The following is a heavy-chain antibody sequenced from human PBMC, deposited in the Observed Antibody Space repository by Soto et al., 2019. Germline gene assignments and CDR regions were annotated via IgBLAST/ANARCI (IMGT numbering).Heavy chain of an antibody. CDR2: IYYSGST. CDR1: GGSISSYY. J-gene: IGHJ6*03. D-gene: IGHD6-6*01. V-gene: IGHV4-59*08. CDR3: ARTTYSSSGVMGGYYYYYMDV. Sequence: SETLSLTCTVSGGSISSYYWSWIRQPPGKGLEWIGYIYYSGSTNYNPSLKSRVTISVDTSKNQFSLKLSSVTAADTAVYYCARTTYSSSGVMGGYYYYYMDVWGKGTTVTVSS.